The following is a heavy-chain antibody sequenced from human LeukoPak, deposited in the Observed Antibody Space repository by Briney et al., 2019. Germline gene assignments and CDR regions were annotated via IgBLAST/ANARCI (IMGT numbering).Heavy chain of an antibody. D-gene: IGHD6-13*01. CDR1: GFTFISYT. J-gene: IGHJ4*02. CDR2: IGNGGTT. V-gene: IGHV3-23*01. CDR3: AKGRTGYIPDS. Sequence: GGSLRLSCSASGFTFISYTMTWVRQAPGEGLEWVSVIGNGGTTDYADSVKGRFTISRANSKSTLYLQMNSLSVEDTAVYYCAKGRTGYIPDSWGQGTLVTVSS.